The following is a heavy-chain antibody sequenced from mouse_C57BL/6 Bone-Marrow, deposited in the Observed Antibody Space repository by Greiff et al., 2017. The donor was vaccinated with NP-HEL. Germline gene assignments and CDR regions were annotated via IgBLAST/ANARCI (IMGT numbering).Heavy chain of an antibody. D-gene: IGHD4-1*01. CDR1: GFTFSSYA. J-gene: IGHJ2*01. V-gene: IGHV5-4*01. CDR3: AREDNWDVY. CDR2: ISDGVSYT. Sequence: EVQRVESGGGLVKPGGSLKLSCAASGFTFSSYAMSWVRQTPEKRLEWVATISDGVSYTYYPDNVKGRFTISRDNAKNNLYLQMSHLKSEDTAMYYCAREDNWDVYWGQGTTLTVSS.